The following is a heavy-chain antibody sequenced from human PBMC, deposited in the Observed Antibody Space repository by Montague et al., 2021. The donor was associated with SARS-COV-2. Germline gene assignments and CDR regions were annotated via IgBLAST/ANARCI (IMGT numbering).Heavy chain of an antibody. V-gene: IGHV4-39*01. J-gene: IGHJ4*02. Sequence: SETLSLTCSVSGNSLSNSRYFWGWIRQPPRKGLEWIGSFYFGGKXLYNSSLESRVTISVDTSKNQFSLQLSSVTASDTAVYYCARHSGGSEVAGLDYWDQGILVTVSS. CDR1: GNSLSNSRYF. D-gene: IGHD6-19*01. CDR2: FYFGGKX. CDR3: ARHSGGSEVAGLDY.